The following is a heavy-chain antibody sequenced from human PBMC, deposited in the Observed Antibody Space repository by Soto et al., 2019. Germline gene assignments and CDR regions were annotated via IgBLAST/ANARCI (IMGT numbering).Heavy chain of an antibody. CDR3: ARTPLYYYDSSGYYYVDY. V-gene: IGHV1-69*06. Sequence: SVKVSCKASGGTFSSYAISWVRQAPGQGLEWMGGIIPIFGTANYAQKFQGRVTITADKSTSTAYMELSSLRSEDTAVYYCARTPLYYYDSSGYYYVDYWGQGTLITVSS. CDR1: GGTFSSYA. D-gene: IGHD3-22*01. CDR2: IIPIFGTA. J-gene: IGHJ4*02.